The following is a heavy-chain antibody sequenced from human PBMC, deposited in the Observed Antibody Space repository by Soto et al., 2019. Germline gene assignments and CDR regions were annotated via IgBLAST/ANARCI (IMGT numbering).Heavy chain of an antibody. CDR2: IKSITDGGTT. D-gene: IGHD2-2*01. J-gene: IGHJ6*02. V-gene: IGHV3-15*01. CDR3: STDSADIVVVPATFGMDV. Sequence: GGSLRLSCAASGITFSNAWMTWVRQAPGKGLEWVGRIKSITDGGTTDYAAPVEGRFTISRDDSKDTLYLQMNNLKTEDTAVYHCSTDSADIVVVPATFGMDVWGQGTTVTVSS. CDR1: GITFSNAW.